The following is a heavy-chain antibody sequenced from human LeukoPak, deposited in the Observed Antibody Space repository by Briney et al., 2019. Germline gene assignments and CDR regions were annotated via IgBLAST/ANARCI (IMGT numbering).Heavy chain of an antibody. CDR3: ARDDMVRGVMVSD. D-gene: IGHD3-10*01. J-gene: IGHJ4*02. CDR1: GYTFTGYY. V-gene: IGHV1-2*04. CDR2: INPNSGGT. Sequence: GASVKVSCKASGYTFTGYYIHWVRQAPGQGLEWMGWINPNSGGTNYAQKFQGSVTMTRDTSISTAYMDLSSLRSDGTAVYYCARDDMVRGVMVSDWGQGTLVTVSS.